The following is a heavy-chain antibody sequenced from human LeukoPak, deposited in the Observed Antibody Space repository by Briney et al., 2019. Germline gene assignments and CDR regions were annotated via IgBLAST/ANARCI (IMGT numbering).Heavy chain of an antibody. CDR1: GFTFGSYS. J-gene: IGHJ4*02. CDR3: ARDGKQRIQQWLAGASDY. V-gene: IGHV3-48*01. D-gene: IGHD6-19*01. CDR2: ISSSSSTI. Sequence: PGGSLRLSCAASGFTFGSYSMNWVRQAPGKGLEWVSYISSSSSTIYYADSVKGRFTISRDNSKNTLYLQMNSLRAEDTAVYYCARDGKQRIQQWLAGASDYWGQGTLVTVSS.